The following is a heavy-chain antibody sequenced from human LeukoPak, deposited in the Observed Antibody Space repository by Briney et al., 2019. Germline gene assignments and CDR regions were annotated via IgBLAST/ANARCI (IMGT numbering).Heavy chain of an antibody. CDR3: SDDFGSH. CDR1: GFTFSHYS. V-gene: IGHV3-21*01. Sequence: GGSLRLSCAASGFTFSHYSMNWVRQAPGKGLEWVSSISSRSSSIYCADSVKGRFTISRDNAKNSLYLQMNSLRAEDTAVYYCSDDFGSHWGQGTLVTVSS. D-gene: IGHD4-17*01. CDR2: ISSRSSSI. J-gene: IGHJ4*02.